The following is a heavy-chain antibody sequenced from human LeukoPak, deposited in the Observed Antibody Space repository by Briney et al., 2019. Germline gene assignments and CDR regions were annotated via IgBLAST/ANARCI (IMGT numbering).Heavy chain of an antibody. CDR2: IWYDGSNK. V-gene: IGHV3-33*08. Sequence: GGSVRLSCAASGFTFSSYSMNWVRQAPGKGLEWVAVIWYDGSNKYYADSVRGRFTIARYNYNNTLYLHMNSLTAEDTALYYCARDLDDILFGDLISPPPGPYGMHVWGQGPPVPVSS. D-gene: IGHD3-10*01. J-gene: IGHJ6*02. CDR1: GFTFSSYS. CDR3: ARDLDDILFGDLISPPPGPYGMHV.